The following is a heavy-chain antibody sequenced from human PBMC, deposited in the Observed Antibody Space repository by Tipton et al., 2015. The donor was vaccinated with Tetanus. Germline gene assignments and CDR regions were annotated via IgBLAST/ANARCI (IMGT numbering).Heavy chain of an antibody. V-gene: IGHV4-59*03. J-gene: IGHJ4*02. CDR3: AARRTYDSSSFLAY. Sequence: TLSLTCSFSGGSISSYCWGWIRQSPGKGLEWIGYTYNSGTTRYNPSLKSRVTISIDTANNRFSLKMGSVTAADTAVYYCAARRTYDSSSFLAYWGQGTLVTVSS. CDR2: TYNSGTT. CDR1: GGSISSYC. D-gene: IGHD3-22*01.